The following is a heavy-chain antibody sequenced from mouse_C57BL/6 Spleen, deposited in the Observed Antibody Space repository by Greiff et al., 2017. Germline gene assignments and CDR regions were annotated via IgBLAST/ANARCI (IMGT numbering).Heavy chain of an antibody. CDR2: IDPSDSYT. CDR1: GYTFTSYW. D-gene: IGHD1-1*01. Sequence: VQLQQPGAELVMPGASVKLSCKASGYTFTSYWMHWVKQRPGQGLEWIGEIDPSDSYTNYNQKFKGKSTLTVDKASSTAYMQPSSPTSEDSAVYYCARLDYGSSYRWYFDVWGTGTTVTVSS. J-gene: IGHJ1*03. V-gene: IGHV1-69*01. CDR3: ARLDYGSSYRWYFDV.